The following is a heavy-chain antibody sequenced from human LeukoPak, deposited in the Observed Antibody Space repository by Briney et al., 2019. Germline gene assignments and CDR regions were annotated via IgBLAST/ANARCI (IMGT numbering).Heavy chain of an antibody. Sequence: GGSLRLSCAASGFTFDDYAMHWVRQAPGKGLEWVSLISWDDGSTYYADSVKGRFTISRDNSKNSLYLQMNSLRAEDTALYYCASGYCSSTSCYTSFDYWGQGTLVTVSS. J-gene: IGHJ4*02. CDR2: ISWDDGST. V-gene: IGHV3-43D*03. CDR3: ASGYCSSTSCYTSFDY. D-gene: IGHD2-2*02. CDR1: GFTFDDYA.